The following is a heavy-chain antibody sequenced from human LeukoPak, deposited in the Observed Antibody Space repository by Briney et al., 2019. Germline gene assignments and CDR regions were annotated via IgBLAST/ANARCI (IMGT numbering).Heavy chain of an antibody. V-gene: IGHV1-18*01. D-gene: IGHD3-10*01. CDR2: ISAYNGNT. CDR1: GYTFTNYG. J-gene: IGHJ4*02. Sequence: GASVKVSCKASGYTFTNYGINWVRQAPGQGLEWMGWISAYNGNTNYAQKLQGRVTITADESTSTAYMELSSLRSEDTAVYYCARNRWDYYGSGSYYFDYWGQGTLVTVSS. CDR3: ARNRWDYYGSGSYYFDY.